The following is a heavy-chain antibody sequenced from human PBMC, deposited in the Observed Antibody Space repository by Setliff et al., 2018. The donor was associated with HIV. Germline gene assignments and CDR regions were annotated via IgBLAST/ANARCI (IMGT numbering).Heavy chain of an antibody. D-gene: IGHD5-18*01. Sequence: ASVKVSCKASGYTFTGYYMHWVRQDPGQGLEWMGWINPNSGGTNYAQKFQGWVTMTRDTSISTAYMELSRLRSDDTAVYYCARTRGYSYGAYDYWGQGTLVTSPQ. CDR1: GYTFTGYY. CDR3: ARTRGYSYGAYDY. V-gene: IGHV1-2*04. J-gene: IGHJ4*02. CDR2: INPNSGGT.